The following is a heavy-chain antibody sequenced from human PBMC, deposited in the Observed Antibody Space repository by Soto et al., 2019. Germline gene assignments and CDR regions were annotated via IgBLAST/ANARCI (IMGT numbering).Heavy chain of an antibody. D-gene: IGHD5-18*01. CDR1: GYDYVTYA. J-gene: IGHJ6*02. CDR2: ISTLNGNT. Sequence: QAQLVQSGAEVKKPGASVNVSCKASGYDYVTYAITWVRQRPGQGLEWMGWISTLNGNTHYAQKFQGRVTMTTDESTRIVHLELRSLRADDTAVYYCARRVQVWLPDYYGMDVWGQGTTVTVSS. CDR3: ARRVQVWLPDYYGMDV. V-gene: IGHV1-18*01.